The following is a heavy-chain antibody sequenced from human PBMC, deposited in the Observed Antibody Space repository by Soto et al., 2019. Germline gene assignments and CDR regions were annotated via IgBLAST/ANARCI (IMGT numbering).Heavy chain of an antibody. CDR3: TSGSVEGF. D-gene: IGHD2-15*01. CDR1: GCSVSKAW. V-gene: IGHV3-15*07. CDR2: IKTRDEGETT. J-gene: IGHJ6*02. Sequence: EVQLVDSGGGLVKPGGCLRLSCEASGCSVSKAWMNWVRQAPGKGLEWVGRIKTRDEGETTNYAAPVKGRFTISRDDSKNTLYLQMNSLKTEDTAVYYCTSGSVEGFWGQGTTVTVSS.